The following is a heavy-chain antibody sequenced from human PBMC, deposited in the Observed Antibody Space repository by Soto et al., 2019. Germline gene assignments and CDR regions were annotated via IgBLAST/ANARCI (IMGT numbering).Heavy chain of an antibody. CDR3: ALSGYDSPANYFDY. J-gene: IGHJ4*02. CDR1: GFTVSSYA. CDR2: ISGSGGST. Sequence: EVQLLESGGGLVQPGGSLRLSCAASGFTVSSYAMSWVRQAPGKGLEWVSAISGSGGSTYYADSVKGRFTISRDNSRNTLYLQMNSLRAEDTAVYYCALSGYDSPANYFDYWGQGTLVTVSS. D-gene: IGHD5-12*01. V-gene: IGHV3-23*01.